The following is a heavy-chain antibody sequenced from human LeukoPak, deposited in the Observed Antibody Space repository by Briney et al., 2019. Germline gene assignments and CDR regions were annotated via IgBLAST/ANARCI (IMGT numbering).Heavy chain of an antibody. D-gene: IGHD5-12*01. CDR3: AREVRGYYFDY. CDR1: GFTVTSNY. V-gene: IGHV3-53*01. J-gene: IGHJ4*02. CDR2: ISSGGNT. Sequence: GRSLRLSCAASGFTVTSNYMTWVRQAPGKGLEWVSVISSGGNTYYADSVKGRFTISRDNSKNTVYLQMNGLRAEDTAVYYCAREVRGYYFDYWGQGTLVTASS.